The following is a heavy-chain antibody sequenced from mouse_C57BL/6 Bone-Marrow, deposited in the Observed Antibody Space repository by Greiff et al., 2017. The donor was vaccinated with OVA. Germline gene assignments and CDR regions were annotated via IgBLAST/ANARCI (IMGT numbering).Heavy chain of an antibody. V-gene: IGHV1-81*01. J-gene: IGHJ2*01. CDR3: AREVYGSPYFDY. CDR2: IYPRSGNT. Sequence: VQLQESGAELARPGASVKLSCKASGYTFTSYGIRWVKQRTGQGLEWIGEIYPRSGNTYYNEKFKGKATLTADKSSSTAYMELRSLTSEDSAVYFCAREVYGSPYFDYWGQGTTLTVSS. CDR1: GYTFTSYG. D-gene: IGHD1-1*01.